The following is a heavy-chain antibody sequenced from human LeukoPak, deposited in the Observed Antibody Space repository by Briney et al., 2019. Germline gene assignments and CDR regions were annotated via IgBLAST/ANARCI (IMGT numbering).Heavy chain of an antibody. Sequence: GESLKISCKGSGYSFTNYWIGWVGQMPGKGLEYMGIIYPGDSETKYSPSFQGQVTISADKSISTAYLQWSSLKASDTAMYYCATSIAARSDAFDIWGQGTMVTVSS. CDR2: IYPGDSET. CDR1: GYSFTNYW. D-gene: IGHD6-6*01. J-gene: IGHJ3*02. CDR3: ATSIAARSDAFDI. V-gene: IGHV5-51*01.